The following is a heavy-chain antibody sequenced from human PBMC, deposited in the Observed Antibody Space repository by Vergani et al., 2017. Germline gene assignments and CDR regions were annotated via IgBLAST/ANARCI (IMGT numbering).Heavy chain of an antibody. V-gene: IGHV4-34*01. J-gene: IGHJ6*03. CDR1: GGSFTSYH. CDR3: ARVNTETNGHLYYYYYMDV. CDR2: IDHTGRP. Sequence: QVQLQQWGGGLLKPSETLSLTCVVNGGSFTSYHWTWIRQSPGEGLEWVGVIDHTGRPDYNPSLKRRLTMSVDKSRSQFSLTLNSVTATDTAIYFCARVNTETNGHLYYYYYMDVWGQGTAVTVS. D-gene: IGHD4-11*01.